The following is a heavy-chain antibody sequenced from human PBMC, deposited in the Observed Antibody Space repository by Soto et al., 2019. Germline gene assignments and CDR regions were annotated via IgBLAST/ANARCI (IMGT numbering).Heavy chain of an antibody. V-gene: IGHV3-30*18. D-gene: IGHD2-15*01. CDR3: AKSSLLGIVVVVAATNGFDY. CDR2: ISYDGSNK. CDR1: GFTFSSYG. Sequence: PGGSLRLASAASGFTFSSYGMHWVRQAPGKGLEWVAVISYDGSNKYYADSVKGRFTISRDNSKNTPYLQMNSLRAEDTAVYYCAKSSLLGIVVVVAATNGFDYWGQGTLVTVSS. J-gene: IGHJ4*02.